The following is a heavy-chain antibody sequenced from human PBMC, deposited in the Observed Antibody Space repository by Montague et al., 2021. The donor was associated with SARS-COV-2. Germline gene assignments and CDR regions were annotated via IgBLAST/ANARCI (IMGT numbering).Heavy chain of an antibody. J-gene: IGHJ4*02. D-gene: IGHD1-14*01. CDR2: IYDGGST. CDR1: GDSIRNSEYS. Sequence: SETLSLTCTVSGDSIRNSEYSWGWVRQPPGNGLEWIGNIYDGGSTFYNPSLKSRVTIFVDTSKNQFSLKLSSVTAVDTAVYYCATRTRYPQNDFGFWGQGTLVTVSS. CDR3: ATRTRYPQNDFGF. V-gene: IGHV4-39*01.